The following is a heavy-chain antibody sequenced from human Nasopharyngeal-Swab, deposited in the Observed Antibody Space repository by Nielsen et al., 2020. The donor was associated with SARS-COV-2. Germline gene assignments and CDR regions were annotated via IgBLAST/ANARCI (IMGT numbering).Heavy chain of an antibody. CDR3: AKDGGAAAGTRWFDP. D-gene: IGHD6-13*01. CDR2: IIPIFGTA. CDR1: GGTFSSYA. J-gene: IGHJ5*02. Sequence: SVKVSCKASGGTFSSYAISWVRQAPGQGLEWMGGIIPIFGTANYAQKFQGRVTITADESTSTAYMELSSLRSEDTAVYYCAKDGGAAAGTRWFDPWGQGTLVTVSS. V-gene: IGHV1-69*13.